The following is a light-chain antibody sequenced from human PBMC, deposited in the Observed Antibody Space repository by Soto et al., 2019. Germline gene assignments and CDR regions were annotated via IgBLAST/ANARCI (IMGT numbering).Light chain of an antibody. Sequence: DIQMTQSTSSLSASVGDRVTITCRASQSISSYLNWYQQKPGKATKLLIYAASSLQSGVPSRFSGSGSGTDFPLTISSLQPEAFSTYYCQQSYSTPVTVGQGTK. CDR1: QSISSY. J-gene: IGKJ2*01. CDR2: AAS. CDR3: QQSYSTPVT. V-gene: IGKV1-39*01.